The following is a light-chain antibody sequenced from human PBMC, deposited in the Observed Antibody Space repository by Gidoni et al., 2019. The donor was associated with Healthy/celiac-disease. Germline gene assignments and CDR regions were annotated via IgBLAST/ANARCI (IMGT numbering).Light chain of an antibody. V-gene: IGLV8-61*01. CDR3: VLYMGSGSWV. Sequence: QNVVTQEPSFSVSPGGTVTLTCGLSSGSVSTSYYPSWYQQTPGQAPRTLIYSTNTRSSGVPDRFSGSIHGNKAALTITGAQADDESDYYCVLYMGSGSWVFGGGTKLTVL. CDR1: SGSVSTSYY. J-gene: IGLJ3*02. CDR2: STN.